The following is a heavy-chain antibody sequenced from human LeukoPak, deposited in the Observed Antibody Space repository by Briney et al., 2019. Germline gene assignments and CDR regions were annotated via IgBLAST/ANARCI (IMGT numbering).Heavy chain of an antibody. CDR1: GDSISSGAYY. J-gene: IGHJ4*02. Sequence: SQTLSLTCTVSGDSISSGAYYWSWIRQPPGKGLEWIGYFYGSGSASYNPFLKSRVTISVDRSNNQFSLKMSSVTAADTAVYYCVRDVSQRRHFDYWGQGTLVTVSS. V-gene: IGHV4-30-2*01. CDR3: VRDVSQRRHFDY. D-gene: IGHD1-1*01. CDR2: FYGSGSA.